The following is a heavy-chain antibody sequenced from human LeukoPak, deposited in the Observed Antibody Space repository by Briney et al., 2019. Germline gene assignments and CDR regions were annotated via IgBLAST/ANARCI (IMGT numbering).Heavy chain of an antibody. CDR3: ARSKSLSGSYRYYFDY. CDR1: GGSAGSGNYY. J-gene: IGHJ4*02. V-gene: IGHV4-61*01. Sequence: SETLSLTCIVSGGSAGSGNYYWNWIRQPPGKGLGWIGSIYYSGSTNYNPSLKGRITMSVDTSKNQFSLKLNSVIAADTAVYYCARSKSLSGSYRYYFDYWGQGTLVTVSS. D-gene: IGHD1-26*01. CDR2: IYYSGST.